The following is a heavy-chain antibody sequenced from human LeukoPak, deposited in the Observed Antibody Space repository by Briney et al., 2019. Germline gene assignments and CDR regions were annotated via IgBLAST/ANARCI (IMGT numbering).Heavy chain of an antibody. CDR1: GFTFDDYA. V-gene: IGHV3-9*01. CDR3: AKDIRDYYDSSGGYYFDY. D-gene: IGHD3-22*01. Sequence: GGSLRLSCAASGFTFDDYAMHWVRQAPAKGVEWVSGISWNSGSIGYADSVKGRFTISRDNAKNSLYLQMNTLRAEDTALYYCAKDIRDYYDSSGGYYFDYWGQGTLVTVSS. CDR2: ISWNSGSI. J-gene: IGHJ4*02.